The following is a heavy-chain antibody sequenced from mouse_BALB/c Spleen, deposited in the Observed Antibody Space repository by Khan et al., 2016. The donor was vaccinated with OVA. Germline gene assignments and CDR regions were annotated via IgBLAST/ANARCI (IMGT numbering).Heavy chain of an antibody. J-gene: IGHJ1*01. CDR2: IHYSGST. CDR3: ARSGTTVVAYWYFDV. D-gene: IGHD1-1*01. CDR1: GYSITGGYS. Sequence: EVQLQESGPDLVKPSQSLSLTCTVTGYSITGGYSWHWIRQFPGNKLEWMGYIHYSGSTNYNPSLKSRISLTRDTSKNQFFLQLNSVTTEDTATYYCARSGTTVVAYWYFDVGGAGTTVTVSS. V-gene: IGHV3-1*02.